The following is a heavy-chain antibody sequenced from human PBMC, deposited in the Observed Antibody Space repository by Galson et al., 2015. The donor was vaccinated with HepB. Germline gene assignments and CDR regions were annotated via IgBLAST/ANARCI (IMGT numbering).Heavy chain of an antibody. V-gene: IGHV1-2*04. CDR3: ARGSNSAYGAFDI. CDR2: INPNSGGT. J-gene: IGHJ3*02. D-gene: IGHD1/OR15-1a*01. CDR1: GYTFTGYY. Sequence: SVKVSCKASGYTFTGYYMHWVRQAPGQGLEWMGWINPNSGGTNYAQKFQGWVTMTRDTSISTAYMELSRLRSDDTAVYYCARGSNSAYGAFDIWGQGTMVTVSS.